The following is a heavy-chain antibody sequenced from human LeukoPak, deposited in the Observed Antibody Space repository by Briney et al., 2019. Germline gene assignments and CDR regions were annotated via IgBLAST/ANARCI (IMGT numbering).Heavy chain of an antibody. D-gene: IGHD6-13*01. CDR2: ISSNGGST. CDR3: VKSSSSWSQFEYFQH. J-gene: IGHJ1*01. CDR1: GFTFSNCA. V-gene: IGHV3-64D*06. Sequence: PGGSLRLSCSASGFTFSNCAMHWVRQAPGKGLEYVSAISSNGGSTYCADSVKGRFTISRDNSKNTLYLQMSSLRAEDTDVYYCVKSSSSWSQFEYFQHWGQGTLVTVSS.